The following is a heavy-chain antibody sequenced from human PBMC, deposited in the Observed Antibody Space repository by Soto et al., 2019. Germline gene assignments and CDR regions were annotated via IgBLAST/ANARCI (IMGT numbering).Heavy chain of an antibody. D-gene: IGHD5-12*01. Sequence: EVQLVQAGAEVKKPGESLKISCQASGYTFTNDWIGCVRQMPGKGLEWMGIIYPSDSDTRYNPSFQGQVTISVDKSISTADRQCSSLKASDTAMYFCASTHIEAPPRAWFDPWGQGTLVTVSS. CDR2: IYPSDSDT. J-gene: IGHJ5*02. CDR1: GYTFTNDW. V-gene: IGHV5-51*01. CDR3: ASTHIEAPPRAWFDP.